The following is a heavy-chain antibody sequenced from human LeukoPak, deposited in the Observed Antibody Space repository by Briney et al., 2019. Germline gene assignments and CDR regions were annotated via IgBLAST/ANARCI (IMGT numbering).Heavy chain of an antibody. Sequence: ASVKVSCKVSGYTLTELSMHWVRQAPGKGLEWMGGFDPEDGETIYAQKFQGRVTMTEDTSTDTAYMELSSLRSEDTAVYYCATSNILTGYHQPYAFDIWGQGTMVTVSS. V-gene: IGHV1-24*01. D-gene: IGHD3-9*01. J-gene: IGHJ3*02. CDR2: FDPEDGET. CDR1: GYTLTELS. CDR3: ATSNILTGYHQPYAFDI.